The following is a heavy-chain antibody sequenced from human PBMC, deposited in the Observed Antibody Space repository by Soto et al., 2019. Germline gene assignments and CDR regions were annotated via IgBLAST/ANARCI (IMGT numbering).Heavy chain of an antibody. CDR1: GFTFSSHW. Sequence: GVSLPLSCAASGFTFSSHWMSWVRQAPGKGLEWVANIKQDGSEKYYVDSVRGRFTVSRDNAKNSLYLQRNSLRAEDTAVYICARLHHTYGSIVAYWGQGPLVPVSS. J-gene: IGHJ4*01. V-gene: IGHV3-7*01. D-gene: IGHD3-10*01. CDR3: ARLHHTYGSIVAY. CDR2: IKQDGSEK.